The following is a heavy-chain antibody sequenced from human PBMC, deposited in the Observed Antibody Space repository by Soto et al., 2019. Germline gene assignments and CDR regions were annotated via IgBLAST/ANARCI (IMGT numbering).Heavy chain of an antibody. D-gene: IGHD2-15*01. J-gene: IGHJ4*02. CDR1: GFTFSTYG. CDR2: ISYDESHK. V-gene: IGHV3-30*03. Sequence: QVQLVESGGGVVQPGKSLRLSCAASGFTFSTYGMHWVRQAPGKGLEWVALISYDESHKYYSHYVNGLFTIYRDKSKNTVYLQMNRLNPEDTAVDYCATDRPGVFVVLVAATPDFWGQATLVTVSS. CDR3: ATDRPGVFVVLVAATPDF.